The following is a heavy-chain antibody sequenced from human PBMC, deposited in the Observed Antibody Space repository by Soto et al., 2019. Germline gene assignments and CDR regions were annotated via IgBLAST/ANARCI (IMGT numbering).Heavy chain of an antibody. V-gene: IGHV3-33*01. CDR1: GFTFSSYG. Sequence: GGSLRLSCAASGFTFSSYGMHWVRQAPGKGLEWVAVIWYDGSNKYYADSVKGRFTISRDNSKNTLYLQMNSLRAEDTAVYYCARSGRGYCTNGVGSSYYYYGMDVWGQGTTVTVS. J-gene: IGHJ6*02. D-gene: IGHD2-8*01. CDR2: IWYDGSNK. CDR3: ARSGRGYCTNGVGSSYYYYGMDV.